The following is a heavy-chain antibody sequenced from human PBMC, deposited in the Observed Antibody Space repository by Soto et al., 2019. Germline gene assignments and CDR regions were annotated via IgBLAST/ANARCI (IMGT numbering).Heavy chain of an antibody. Sequence: GGSLRLSCAASGSTFRDHAMSWVRQAPGKGLEWVSGVSGSGGMTYYADSVKGRFIISRDNSRNTLYLEMNSLGAEDTALYFCVKDQHIAVVLESFDCWGQGTPVTVSS. CDR3: VKDQHIAVVLESFDC. CDR2: VSGSGGMT. J-gene: IGHJ4*02. D-gene: IGHD2-2*01. CDR1: GSTFRDHA. V-gene: IGHV3-23*01.